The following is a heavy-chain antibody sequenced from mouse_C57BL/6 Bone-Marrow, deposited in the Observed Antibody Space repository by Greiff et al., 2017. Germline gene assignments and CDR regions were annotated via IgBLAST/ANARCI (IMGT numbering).Heavy chain of an antibody. CDR3: ARYGNYVGYAMDY. CDR2: ISDGGSYT. Sequence: EVQLVESGGGLVKPGGSLKLSCAASGFTFSSYAMSWVRQTPDTRLEWVATISDGGSYTSYPDNGKDRFTISRDNAKNNLYLQMSHLKSEDTAMYYCARYGNYVGYAMDYWGQGTSVTVSS. V-gene: IGHV5-4*01. J-gene: IGHJ4*01. CDR1: GFTFSSYA. D-gene: IGHD2-1*01.